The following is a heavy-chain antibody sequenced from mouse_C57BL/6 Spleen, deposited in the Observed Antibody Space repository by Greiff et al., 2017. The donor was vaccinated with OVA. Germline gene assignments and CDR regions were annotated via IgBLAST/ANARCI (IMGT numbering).Heavy chain of an antibody. D-gene: IGHD2-2*01. CDR2: FYPGRGSI. CDR3: ARHETMVTPFAY. Sequence: QVQLKESGGELVKPGASVKLSCKASGYTFTEYTIHWVKQRSGQGLAWIGWFYPGRGSIKYNEKFKDKATLTADKSSSTVYMELSRLTSEDSAVYFCARHETMVTPFAYWGQGTLVTVSA. CDR1: GYTFTEYT. J-gene: IGHJ3*01. V-gene: IGHV1-62-2*01.